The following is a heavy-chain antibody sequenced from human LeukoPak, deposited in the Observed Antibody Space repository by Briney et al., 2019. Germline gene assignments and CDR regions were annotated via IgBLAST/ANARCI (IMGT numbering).Heavy chain of an antibody. Sequence: ASVKVSCKVSGDTXXXXXXQWVRQAPGKXXXXXXXXNXXDGXXXXXXXXXXXXXMXXXTSXDTXYXELXSLRSDDTAVYYCAHPRGGNFYSWFFTLWGRGTLVTVSS. D-gene: IGHD1-26*01. V-gene: IGHV1-24*01. J-gene: IGHJ2*01. CDR3: AHPRGGNFYSWFFTL. CDR2: XNXXDGXX. CDR1: GDTXXXXX.